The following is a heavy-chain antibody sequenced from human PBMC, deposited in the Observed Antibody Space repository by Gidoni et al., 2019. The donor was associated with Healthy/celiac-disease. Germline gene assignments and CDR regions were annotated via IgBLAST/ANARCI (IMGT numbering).Heavy chain of an antibody. CDR3: ARDLGRDILTGYENWFDP. J-gene: IGHJ5*02. D-gene: IGHD3-9*01. Sequence: SQKFQGRVTITRDTSASTAYMELSSLRSEDTAVYYCARDLGRDILTGYENWFDPWGQGTLVTVSS. V-gene: IGHV1-3*01.